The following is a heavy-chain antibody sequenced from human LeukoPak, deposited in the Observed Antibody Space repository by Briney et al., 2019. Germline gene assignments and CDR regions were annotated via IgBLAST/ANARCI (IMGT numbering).Heavy chain of an antibody. D-gene: IGHD1-1*01. CDR3: ARGRPGDLDY. Sequence: PSETLSLTCTVSGASISSYYWNWIRQPPGKGLEWIGYIYYSGSTNYNPSLKSRVTISVDTSKNQISLKLSSVSAADTAVYYCARGRPGDLDYRGQGTLVTVSS. CDR1: GASISSYY. J-gene: IGHJ4*02. CDR2: IYYSGST. V-gene: IGHV4-59*01.